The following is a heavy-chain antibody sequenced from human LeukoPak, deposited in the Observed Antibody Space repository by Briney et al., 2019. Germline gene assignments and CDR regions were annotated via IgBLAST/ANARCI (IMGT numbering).Heavy chain of an antibody. D-gene: IGHD3-10*01. CDR1: GYSISSGYY. CDR3: TQGSRYGSDSYYYDY. CDR2: IYDSGST. Sequence: SETLSLTCTVSGYSISSGYYWGWIRQPPGKGLQWIGSIYDSGSTYYNPSLKSRVTISVDTSKNQLSLRLSSVTAADTAVYYCTQGSRYGSDSYYYDYWGQGTLVTVSS. J-gene: IGHJ4*02. V-gene: IGHV4-38-2*02.